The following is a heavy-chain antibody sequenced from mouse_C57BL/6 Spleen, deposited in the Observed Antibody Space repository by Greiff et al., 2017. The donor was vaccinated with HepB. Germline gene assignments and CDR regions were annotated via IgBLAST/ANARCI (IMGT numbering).Heavy chain of an antibody. D-gene: IGHD2-5*01. CDR2: IWSGGST. V-gene: IGHV2-2*01. J-gene: IGHJ4*01. CDR3: APEGYYSNPYAMDY. Sequence: VQLQQSGPGLVQPSQSLSITCTVSGFSLTSYGVHWVRQSPGKGLEWLGVIWSGGSTDYNAAFISRLSISKDNSKSQVFFKMNSLQADDTAIYYCAPEGYYSNPYAMDYWGQGTSVTVSS. CDR1: GFSLTSYG.